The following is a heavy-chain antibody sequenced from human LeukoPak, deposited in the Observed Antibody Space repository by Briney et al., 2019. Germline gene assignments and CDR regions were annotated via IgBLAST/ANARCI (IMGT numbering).Heavy chain of an antibody. Sequence: GGSLRLSCAASGFTFSSYSMMWVRQAPGKGLEWVSYISSSSSTIYYADSVKGRFTISRDNAKNSLYLQMNSLRAEDTAVYYCARIDPYYYYYYMDVWGKGTTVTISS. V-gene: IGHV3-48*04. CDR2: ISSSSSTI. J-gene: IGHJ6*03. CDR1: GFTFSSYS. CDR3: ARIDPYYYYYYMDV.